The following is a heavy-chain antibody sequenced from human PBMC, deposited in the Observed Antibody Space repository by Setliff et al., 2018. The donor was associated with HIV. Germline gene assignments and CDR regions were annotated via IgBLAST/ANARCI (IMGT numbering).Heavy chain of an antibody. CDR3: ARLSGDYYYFDY. V-gene: IGHV4-39*01. CDR1: GGSISSGNYY. D-gene: IGHD2-21*02. Sequence: SETLSLTCTVSGGSISSGNYYWGWIRQPPGKGLEWIGSIYYSGSTYYNPSLKSRVTISVDTSKNQFSLKLTSVTAADTAVYYCARLSGDYYYFDYWGQGTLVTVSS. CDR2: IYYSGST. J-gene: IGHJ4*02.